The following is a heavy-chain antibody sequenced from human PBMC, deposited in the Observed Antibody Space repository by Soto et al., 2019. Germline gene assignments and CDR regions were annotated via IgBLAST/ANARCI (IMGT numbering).Heavy chain of an antibody. D-gene: IGHD2-21*01. CDR1: GYTFTGYY. Sequence: ASVKVSCKASGYTFTGYYMHWVRQAPGQGLEWMGWINPNSGGTNYAQKFQGWVTMTRDTSISTAYMELSRLRSDDTAGYYCARGVGIEGFTAFDIWGQGTMVTVSS. CDR3: ARGVGIEGFTAFDI. V-gene: IGHV1-2*04. CDR2: INPNSGGT. J-gene: IGHJ3*02.